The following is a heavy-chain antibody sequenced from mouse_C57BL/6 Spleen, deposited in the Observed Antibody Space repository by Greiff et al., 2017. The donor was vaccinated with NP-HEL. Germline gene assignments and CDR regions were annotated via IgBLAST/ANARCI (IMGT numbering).Heavy chain of an antibody. CDR3: ATDGYLFAY. J-gene: IGHJ3*01. Sequence: EVQLVESGGDLVKPGGSLKLSCAASGFTFSSYGMSWVRQTPDTRLEWVATISSGGSYTYYPDSVKGRFTISRDNAKNTLYLQMSSLKSEDTAMYYCATDGYLFAYWGQGTLVTVSA. V-gene: IGHV5-6*01. CDR2: ISSGGSYT. CDR1: GFTFSSYG. D-gene: IGHD2-3*01.